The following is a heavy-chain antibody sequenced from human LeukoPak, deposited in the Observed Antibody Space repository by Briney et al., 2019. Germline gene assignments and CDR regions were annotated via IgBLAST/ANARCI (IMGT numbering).Heavy chain of an antibody. CDR1: GYTFTGYH. CDR3: ARDQGSSTRRWYTGY. D-gene: IGHD6-13*01. J-gene: IGHJ4*02. CDR2: HNPYSCDT. V-gene: IGHV1-2*06. Sequence: EPSVKVPCKSSGYTFTGYHIHWVRQPPGQGLEWMGRHNPYSCDTNFAQKLQGSHTMTRDTSNTTAYMDMSSQTSHDTAVFVCARDQGSSTRRWYTGYWGRGTQVSVSS.